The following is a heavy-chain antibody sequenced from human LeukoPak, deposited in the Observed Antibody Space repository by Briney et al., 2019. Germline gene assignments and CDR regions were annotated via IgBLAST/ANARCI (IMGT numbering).Heavy chain of an antibody. D-gene: IGHD3-16*02. Sequence: PSETLSLTCAVYGGSFSGYYWSWIRQPPGKGLEWIGEINHSGSTNYNPSLKSRVTISVDTSKNQFSLKLSSVTAADTAVYYCARDIGYYYMDVWGKGTTVTISS. CDR1: GGSFSGYY. CDR2: INHSGST. J-gene: IGHJ6*03. V-gene: IGHV4-34*01. CDR3: ARDIGYYYMDV.